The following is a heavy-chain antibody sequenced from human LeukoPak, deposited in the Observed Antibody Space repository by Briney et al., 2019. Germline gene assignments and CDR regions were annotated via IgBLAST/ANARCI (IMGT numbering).Heavy chain of an antibody. D-gene: IGHD4-23*01. CDR2: IRYDGNNK. V-gene: IGHV3-30*02. CDR3: TKGDDYGANTRLPKYNWFDP. J-gene: IGHJ5*02. Sequence: GGSLRLSCAASGFIISNNAMHWVRQAPGRGLEWVAFIRYDGNNKNYADSVKGRFTISRDNSRDTLCPQMNSLRADDTAVYYCTKGDDYGANTRLPKYNWFDPWAREPWSPSPQ. CDR1: GFIISNNA.